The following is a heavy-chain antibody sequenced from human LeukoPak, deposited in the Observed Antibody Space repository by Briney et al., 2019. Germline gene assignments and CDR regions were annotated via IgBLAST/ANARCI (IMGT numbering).Heavy chain of an antibody. CDR1: GFTFSGSA. V-gene: IGHV3-73*01. CDR3: TRDSGTCNWFDP. CDR2: IDKKDKGYATAT. D-gene: IGHD1-26*01. J-gene: IGHJ5*02. Sequence: GGSLRLSCAASGFTFSGSAMHWVRQASGKGLEWVGQIDKKDKGYATATAYAASVKGRFTISRDDSINTAYLQMKSLKTEDTALYYCTRDSGTCNWFDPWGQGTLVTVSS.